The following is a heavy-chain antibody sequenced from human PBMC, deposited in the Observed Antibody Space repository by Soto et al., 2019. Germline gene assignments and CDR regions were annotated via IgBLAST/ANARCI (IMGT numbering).Heavy chain of an antibody. CDR1: GFTFSTYA. V-gene: IGHV3-23*01. CDR2: ISDSGSNT. CDR3: ARDVGGSSLFDY. D-gene: IGHD1-26*01. Sequence: EVQLLESGGGLAQPGGSLRLSCAGSGFTFSTYAMAWVRQAPGKALEWVSTISDSGSNTHYVDSVEGRFTISRDNSKSTVFLHMNSLRADDSAVYYCARDVGGSSLFDYWGQGTLVTVSS. J-gene: IGHJ4*02.